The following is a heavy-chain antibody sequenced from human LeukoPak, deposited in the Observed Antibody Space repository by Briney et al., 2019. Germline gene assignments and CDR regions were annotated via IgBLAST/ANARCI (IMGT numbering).Heavy chain of an antibody. CDR3: ASTVGTSYYYYGMDV. D-gene: IGHD3-10*01. CDR2: IYSGGNT. J-gene: IGHJ6*02. Sequence: GGSLRLSCAASGFTVSTNYMSWVRQAPGKGLEWVSMIYSGGNTYYADSVKGRFTISRDNSKNTLYLQMNSLRAEDTAVYYCASTVGTSYYYYGMDVWGQGTTVTVSS. CDR1: GFTVSTNY. V-gene: IGHV3-53*01.